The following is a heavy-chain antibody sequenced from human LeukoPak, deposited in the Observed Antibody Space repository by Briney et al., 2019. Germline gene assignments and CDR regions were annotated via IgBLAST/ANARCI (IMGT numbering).Heavy chain of an antibody. J-gene: IGHJ3*02. CDR2: IYYSGST. Sequence: PSETLSLTCSVSGGSISSSTYYWGWIRQPPGKGLEWIGSIYYSGSTNYNPSLKSRVTISVDTSKNQFSLKLSSVTAADTAVYYCGGVPAGEKLLGAFDIWGQGTMVTVSS. CDR1: GGSISSSTYY. V-gene: IGHV4-39*07. CDR3: GGVPAGEKLLGAFDI. D-gene: IGHD2-2*01.